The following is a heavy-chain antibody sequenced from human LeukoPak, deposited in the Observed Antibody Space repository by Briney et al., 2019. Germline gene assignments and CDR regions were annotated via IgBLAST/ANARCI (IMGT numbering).Heavy chain of an antibody. Sequence: ASVKVSRKASGYTFTSYGISWVRQAPGQGLEWMGWISAYNGNTNYAQKLQGRVTMTTDTSTSTAYMELRSLRSDDTAVYYCARDPSMRIAGSNFDYWGQGTLVTVSS. CDR3: ARDPSMRIAGSNFDY. V-gene: IGHV1-18*01. J-gene: IGHJ4*02. D-gene: IGHD2-21*01. CDR1: GYTFTSYG. CDR2: ISAYNGNT.